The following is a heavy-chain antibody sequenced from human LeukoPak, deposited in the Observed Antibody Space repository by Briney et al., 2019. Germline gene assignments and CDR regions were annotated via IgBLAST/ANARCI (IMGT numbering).Heavy chain of an antibody. CDR2: IIPIFGTA. J-gene: IGHJ4*02. Sequence: SVKVSCKASGGTFSSYAISWVRQAPGQGLEWMGGIIPIFGTANYAQKFQGRVTITADESTSTAYMELSRLRSDDTAVYYCAREAAAGTNDYWGQGTLVTVSS. D-gene: IGHD6-13*01. V-gene: IGHV1-69*13. CDR3: AREAAAGTNDY. CDR1: GGTFSSYA.